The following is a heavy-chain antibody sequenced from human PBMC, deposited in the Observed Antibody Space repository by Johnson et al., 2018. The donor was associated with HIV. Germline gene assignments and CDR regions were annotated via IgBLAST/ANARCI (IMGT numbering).Heavy chain of an antibody. CDR3: ARSRWGSTLGALDI. CDR2: IGTGGDT. V-gene: IGHV3-13*01. D-gene: IGHD1-26*01. Sequence: VQLVESGGGLVQPGGSLRLSCAASGFTFTTYDMHWVRQGTGKGLEWVSGIGTGGDTHYTDSVKGRFTISRENAKTSLYLQMNSLRAGDTAVYYCARSRWGSTLGALDIWGQGTMVTVSS. CDR1: GFTFTTYD. J-gene: IGHJ3*02.